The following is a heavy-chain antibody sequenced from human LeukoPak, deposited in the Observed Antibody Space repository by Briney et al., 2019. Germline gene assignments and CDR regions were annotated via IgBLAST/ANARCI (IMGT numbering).Heavy chain of an antibody. CDR3: ARDVSMRYCSSTSCPDAEYFQH. CDR1: GYTFTGYY. D-gene: IGHD2-2*01. V-gene: IGHV1-2*02. Sequence: ASVKVSCKASGYTFTGYYMHWVRQAPGQGLEWMGWINPNSGGTNYAQKFQGRVTMTRDTSISTAYMELSRLRFDDTAVYYCARDVSMRYCSSTSCPDAEYFQHWGQGTLVTVSS. CDR2: INPNSGGT. J-gene: IGHJ1*01.